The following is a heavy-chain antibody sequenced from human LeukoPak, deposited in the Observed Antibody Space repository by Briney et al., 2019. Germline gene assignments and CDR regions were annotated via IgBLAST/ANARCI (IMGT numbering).Heavy chain of an antibody. D-gene: IGHD6-19*01. CDR3: ARDSAWSYFDY. CDR2: IYDTGST. CDR1: GDSISRYQ. V-gene: IGHV4-59*01. Sequence: SETLSLTCTVSGDSISRYQWTWIRQPPGKGLEWTGYIYDTGSTNHNPSLKSRVAISVDTSKNQFSLKLSSVTAADTAVYYCARDSAWSYFDYWGQGTLVTVSS. J-gene: IGHJ4*02.